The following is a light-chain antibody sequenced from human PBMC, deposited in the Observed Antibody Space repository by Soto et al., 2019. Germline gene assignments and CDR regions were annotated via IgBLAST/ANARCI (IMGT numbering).Light chain of an antibody. J-gene: IGLJ1*01. CDR2: QVT. CDR3: NSYSSTSFYV. V-gene: IGLV2-14*01. CDR1: GSDIATFNY. Sequence: SVLAHPASMSGSPGQSMTISCTGSGSDIATFNYVSWYQQYPGKAPKLLIYQVTSRASGVSHRFSGSKSGNTAALTISGLQPEDEAEYYCNSYSSTSFYVFGTGTKVTVL.